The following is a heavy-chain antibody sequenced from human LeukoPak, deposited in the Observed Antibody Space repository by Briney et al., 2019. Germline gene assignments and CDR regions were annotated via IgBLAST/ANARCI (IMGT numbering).Heavy chain of an antibody. CDR3: ARSLNIAAAGTVGY. CDR1: GGSFSGYY. V-gene: IGHV4-34*01. J-gene: IGHJ4*02. CDR2: INHSGST. D-gene: IGHD6-13*01. Sequence: SETLSLACAVYGGSFSGYYWSWIRQPPGKGLEWIGEINHSGSTNYNPSLKSRVTISVDTSKNQFSLKLSSVTAADTAMYYCARSLNIAAAGTVGYWGQGTLVTVSS.